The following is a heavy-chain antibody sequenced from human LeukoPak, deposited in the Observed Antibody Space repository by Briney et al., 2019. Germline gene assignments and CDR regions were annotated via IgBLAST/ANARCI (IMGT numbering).Heavy chain of an antibody. D-gene: IGHD1-1*01. J-gene: IGHJ4*02. CDR1: GYTFTGYY. Sequence: ASVNVSCKASGYTFTGYYMHWVRQAPGQGLEWMGWINPDSGGTNYGKKFRGWVTMTRDTSISTAYMELSRLSSDDTAVCYCARTGVSGDFDYWGQGTLVTVSS. V-gene: IGHV1-2*04. CDR3: ARTGVSGDFDY. CDR2: INPDSGGT.